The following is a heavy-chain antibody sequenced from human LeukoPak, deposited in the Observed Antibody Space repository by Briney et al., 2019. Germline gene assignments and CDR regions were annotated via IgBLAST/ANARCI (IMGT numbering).Heavy chain of an antibody. CDR2: ISWNSGSI. V-gene: IGHV3-9*03. Sequence: GGSLRLSCAASGFTFDDYAMHWVRQAPGQGLEWVSGISWNSGSIGYADSVKGRFTISRDNAKNSLYLQMNSLRAEDMALYYCAKSPGVNSAPFDPWGQGTLVTVSS. CDR3: AKSPGVNSAPFDP. CDR1: GFTFDDYA. J-gene: IGHJ5*02. D-gene: IGHD3-10*01.